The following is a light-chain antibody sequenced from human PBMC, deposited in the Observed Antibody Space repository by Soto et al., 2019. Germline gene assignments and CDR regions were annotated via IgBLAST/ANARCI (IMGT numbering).Light chain of an antibody. CDR3: QQYGKT. J-gene: IGKJ1*01. V-gene: IGKV3-20*01. Sequence: EIVLTQSPGTLSLSPGERATLSCRASQSVSSSYLAWYQQKPGQAPRLLIYGASSRATGIPDRFSGSGSGTDFTFTISRLEPEDFAVYYCQQYGKTFGQGTKVDIK. CDR2: GAS. CDR1: QSVSSSY.